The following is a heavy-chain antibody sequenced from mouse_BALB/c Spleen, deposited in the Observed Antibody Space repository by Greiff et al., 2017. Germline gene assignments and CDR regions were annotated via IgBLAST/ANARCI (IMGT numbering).Heavy chain of an antibody. D-gene: IGHD2-4*01. Sequence: EVKLQESGPSLVKPSQTLSLTCSVTGDSITSGYWNWIRKFPGNKLEYMGYISYSGSTYYNPSLKSRISITRDTSKNQYYLQLNSVTTEDTATYYCARSSVYYDYDNYAMDYWGQGTSVTVSS. J-gene: IGHJ4*01. V-gene: IGHV3-8*02. CDR1: GDSITSGY. CDR2: ISYSGST. CDR3: ARSSVYYDYDNYAMDY.